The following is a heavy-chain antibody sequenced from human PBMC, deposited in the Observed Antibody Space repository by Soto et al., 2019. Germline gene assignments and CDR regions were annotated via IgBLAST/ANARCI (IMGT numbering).Heavy chain of an antibody. D-gene: IGHD2-21*02. Sequence: QVQLQESGPGLVKPSQTLSLTCTVSGGSISSGGYYWSWIRQHPGKGLEWIGYIYYSGSTYYNPSLKSRVTISVDTSKKQFSLKLSSVTAADTAVYHCARVCGGDSHNGMDVWGQGTTVTVSS. CDR2: IYYSGST. V-gene: IGHV4-31*03. J-gene: IGHJ6*02. CDR1: GGSISSGGYY. CDR3: ARVCGGDSHNGMDV.